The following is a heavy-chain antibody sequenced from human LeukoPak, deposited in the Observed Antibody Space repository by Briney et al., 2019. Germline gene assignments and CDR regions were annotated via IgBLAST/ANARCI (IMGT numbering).Heavy chain of an antibody. CDR1: VGSITSNTYY. J-gene: IGHJ4*02. D-gene: IGHD2-8*01. V-gene: IGHV4-39*07. CDR3: ARINGGI. CDR2: ISYDGNT. Sequence: PSETLSLTCTVTVGSITSNTYYWGWIRQPPGKGLEWIGSISYDGNTYYNPSLKSRVTVSRDTSKNQFSLKVNSVTAADTAVYYCARINGGIWGQGTLVTVSS.